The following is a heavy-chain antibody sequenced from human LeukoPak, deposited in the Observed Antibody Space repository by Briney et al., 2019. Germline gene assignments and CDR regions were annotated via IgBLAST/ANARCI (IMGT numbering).Heavy chain of an antibody. J-gene: IGHJ4*01. CDR1: GFTFSNYG. CDR2: ISYDGNNK. Sequence: GGSLRLSCAASGFTFSNYGMHWVRQAPGKGLEWVAVISYDGNNKYYADSVKGRFTISRDNSKNTLYLQMNSLRAEDTAVYYCARAVYYSNYLGYWGQGTLVTVSS. V-gene: IGHV3-30*03. CDR3: ARAVYYSNYLGY. D-gene: IGHD3-10*01.